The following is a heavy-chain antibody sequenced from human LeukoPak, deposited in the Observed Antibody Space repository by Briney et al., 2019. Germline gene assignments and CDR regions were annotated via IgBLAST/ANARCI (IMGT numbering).Heavy chain of an antibody. Sequence: GGSLRLSCAASGFTFDDYAMHLVRQAPGKGLEWVSGISWNSGSIGYADSVKGRFTISRDNAKNSLYLQMNSLRAEDMALYYCAKDAAGTTRGYYFDYWGQGTLVTVSS. CDR3: AKDAAGTTRGYYFDY. D-gene: IGHD6-13*01. CDR2: ISWNSGSI. V-gene: IGHV3-9*03. CDR1: GFTFDDYA. J-gene: IGHJ4*02.